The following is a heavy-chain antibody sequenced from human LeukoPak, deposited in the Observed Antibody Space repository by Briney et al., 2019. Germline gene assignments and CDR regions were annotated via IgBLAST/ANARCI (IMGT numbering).Heavy chain of an antibody. J-gene: IGHJ6*02. Sequence: GGSLRLSCAASGFTQSNHWMTWVRQVPGRGPEWVASVNRDGSETYYLDSVKGRFTISRDNAKNSLYLQMNSLRAEDTALYYCVRNNAMDVWGQGTTVIVSS. V-gene: IGHV3-7*03. D-gene: IGHD2-8*01. CDR2: VNRDGSET. CDR1: GFTQSNHW. CDR3: VRNNAMDV.